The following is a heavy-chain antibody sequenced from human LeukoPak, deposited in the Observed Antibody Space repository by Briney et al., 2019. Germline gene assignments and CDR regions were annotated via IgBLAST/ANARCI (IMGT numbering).Heavy chain of an antibody. CDR1: GYTFTSYD. Sequence: VASVKVSCKASGYTFTSYDINWVRQATGQGLEWMGWMNPNSGNTGYAQKFQGRVTMTRNTSISIAYMELSSLRSDDTAVYYCAKDQRWESPHYLDSWGQGTLVTVSS. V-gene: IGHV1-8*01. CDR3: AKDQRWESPHYLDS. CDR2: MNPNSGNT. D-gene: IGHD1-26*01. J-gene: IGHJ4*02.